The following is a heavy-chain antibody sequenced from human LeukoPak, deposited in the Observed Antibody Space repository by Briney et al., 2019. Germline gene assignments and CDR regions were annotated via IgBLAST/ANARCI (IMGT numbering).Heavy chain of an antibody. J-gene: IGHJ6*02. D-gene: IGHD2-8*01. V-gene: IGHV1-69*04. CDR1: GGTFSSYA. CDR2: IIPILGIA. CDR3: ARIGKRVSAYGMDV. Sequence: EASVKVSCKASGGTFSSYAISWVRQAPGQGLEWMGRIIPILGIANYAQKFQGRVTITADKCTSTAYMELSSLRSEDTAVYYCARIGKRVSAYGMDVWGQGTTVTVSS.